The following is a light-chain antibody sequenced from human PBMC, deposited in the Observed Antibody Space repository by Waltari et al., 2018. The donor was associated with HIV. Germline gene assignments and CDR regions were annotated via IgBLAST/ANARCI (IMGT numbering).Light chain of an antibody. CDR1: QSISSW. Sequence: DIQMTQSPFTLSASVGDRVTNTCRASQSISSWLAWYQQKPGNVPKLLIYRASTLESGVPSRFSGSGSGTEFTLTISSLQPDEFATYYCQQYDNYLWTFGQGTKVEIK. J-gene: IGKJ1*01. CDR2: RAS. CDR3: QQYDNYLWT. V-gene: IGKV1-5*03.